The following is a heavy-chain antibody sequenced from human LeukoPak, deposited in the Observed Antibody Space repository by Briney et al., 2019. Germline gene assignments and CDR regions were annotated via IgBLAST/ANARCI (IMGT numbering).Heavy chain of an antibody. CDR1: GYTFTSYG. CDR2: ISAYSGNT. D-gene: IGHD3-3*01. CDR3: ARGVRFLEYTRYYYYYMDV. Sequence: ASVKVSCKTSGYTFTSYGISWVRQAAGQGLEWMGWISAYSGNTNYAQKFQDRVTMTTDTSTSTAYMELRSLTSDDTAVYYCARGVRFLEYTRYYYYYMDVWGKGTTVTVSS. V-gene: IGHV1-18*01. J-gene: IGHJ6*03.